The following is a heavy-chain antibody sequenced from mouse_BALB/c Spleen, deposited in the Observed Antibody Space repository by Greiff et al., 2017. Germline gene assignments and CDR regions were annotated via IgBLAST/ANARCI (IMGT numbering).Heavy chain of an antibody. CDR2: INPYNDGT. J-gene: IGHJ3*01. D-gene: IGHD2-4*01. CDR1: GYTFTSYV. Sequence: EVQLQQSGPELVKPGASVKMSCKASGYTFTSYVMHWVKQKPGQGLEWIGYINPYNDGTKYNEKFKGKATLTSDKSSSTAYMELSSLTSEDSAVYYCARAYYDYAAWFAYWGQGTLVTVSA. CDR3: ARAYYDYAAWFAY. V-gene: IGHV1-14*01.